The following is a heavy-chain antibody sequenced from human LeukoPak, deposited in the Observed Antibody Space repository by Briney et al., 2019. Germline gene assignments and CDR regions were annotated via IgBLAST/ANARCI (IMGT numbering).Heavy chain of an antibody. CDR3: ARDTLYCSGGSCYSHYYGMDV. CDR1: GITLSCHR. V-gene: IGHV3-21*01. J-gene: IGHJ6*04. CDR2: NCYWNNYI. D-gene: IGHD2-15*01. Sequence: GSLRLSCAAFGITLSCHRMDLVRQAPREGVEVVLINCYWNNYIYYADSVKGRFTISRDNAKNSLYLQMNSLRAEDTAVYYCARDTLYCSGGSCYSHYYGMDVWGKGTTVTVSS.